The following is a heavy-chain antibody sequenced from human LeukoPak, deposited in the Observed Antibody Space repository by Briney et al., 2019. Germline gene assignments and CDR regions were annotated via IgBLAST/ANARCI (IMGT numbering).Heavy chain of an antibody. J-gene: IGHJ4*02. CDR2: IWYDGSNK. CDR1: GFTFSSYG. V-gene: IGHV3-33*01. D-gene: IGHD2-8*02. CDR3: ARDGYCTDPICITYPGVPDY. Sequence: GRSLRLSCAASGFTFSSYGMHWVRQAPGKGLEWVAVIWYDGSNKHYADSVKGRFTISRDNSKNTLYLQMNSLKVEDTAVYYCARDGYCTDPICITYPGVPDYWGQGTLVTVSS.